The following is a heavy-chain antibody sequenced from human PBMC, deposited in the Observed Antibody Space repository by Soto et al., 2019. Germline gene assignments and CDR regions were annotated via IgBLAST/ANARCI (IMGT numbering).Heavy chain of an antibody. CDR1: GGSISSYY. J-gene: IGHJ4*02. Sequence: QVQLQESGPGLVKPSETLSLTCTVSGGSISSYYWSWIRQPPGKGLEWIGYIYYSGSTNYNPSLKGPVTTTIDTAKDQFSLKLSSVTAADTAVYYCAGCSSTSCYSYWGQGTLVTVSS. D-gene: IGHD2-2*01. V-gene: IGHV4-59*01. CDR2: IYYSGST. CDR3: AGCSSTSCYSY.